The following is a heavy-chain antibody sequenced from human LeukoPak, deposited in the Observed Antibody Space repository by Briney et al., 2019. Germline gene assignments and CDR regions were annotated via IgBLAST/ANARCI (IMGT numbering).Heavy chain of an antibody. V-gene: IGHV3-30*18. CDR1: GFTFSSYG. CDR2: ISYDGSNK. CDR3: AKAMTSVVIHYFDY. Sequence: PGGSLRLSRAASGFTFSSYGMHWVRQAPGKGLEWVAVISYDGSNKYYADSVKGRFTISRDNSKNTLYLQMNSLRAEDTAVYYCAKAMTSVVIHYFDYWGQGTLVTVSS. J-gene: IGHJ4*02. D-gene: IGHD4-23*01.